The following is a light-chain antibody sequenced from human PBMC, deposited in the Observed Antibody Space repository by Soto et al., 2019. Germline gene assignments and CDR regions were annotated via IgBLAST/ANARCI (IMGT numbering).Light chain of an antibody. CDR3: PPYTNSDLFV. J-gene: IGLJ1*01. Sequence: QSVLAQPASVAGSPGQSITISCTGTSSDVGGYNYVSWYQHHPGKAPKLMIYDVSNRPSGVSNRFSGSKSGNTASLTISGFQAEDEADYYCPPYTNSDLFVFGTGTKVTFL. CDR1: SSDVGGYNY. V-gene: IGLV2-14*03. CDR2: DVS.